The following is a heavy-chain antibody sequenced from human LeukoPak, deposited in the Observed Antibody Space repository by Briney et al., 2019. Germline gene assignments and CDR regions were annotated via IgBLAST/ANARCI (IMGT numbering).Heavy chain of an antibody. CDR2: ISGSGGST. CDR1: GFTFSTSA. J-gene: IGHJ4*02. Sequence: GGSLRLSYAASGFTFSTSAMSWVRQAPGKGLEWVSAISGSGGSTYYADSVKGRFTISRDNSKNTLYLQMNSLRAEDTAVYYCAKDGHCSSTSCYTYDYWGQGTLVTVS. CDR3: AKDGHCSSTSCYTYDY. D-gene: IGHD2-2*02. V-gene: IGHV3-23*01.